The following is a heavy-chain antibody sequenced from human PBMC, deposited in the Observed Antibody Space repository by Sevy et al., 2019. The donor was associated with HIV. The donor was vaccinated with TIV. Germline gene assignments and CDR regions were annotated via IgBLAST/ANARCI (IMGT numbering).Heavy chain of an antibody. J-gene: IGHJ6*02. D-gene: IGHD1-26*01. CDR2: IKSKTDGGTT. CDR3: TTGESGSYYYYYGMDV. Sequence: GGSLRLSCAASGFTFSNAWMSWVRQAPGKGLEWVGRIKSKTDGGTTDYAAPVKGRFTISRDDSKNTLYLQMNSVKTEDTAVYYCTTGESGSYYYYYGMDVWGQGTTVTVSS. V-gene: IGHV3-15*01. CDR1: GFTFSNAW.